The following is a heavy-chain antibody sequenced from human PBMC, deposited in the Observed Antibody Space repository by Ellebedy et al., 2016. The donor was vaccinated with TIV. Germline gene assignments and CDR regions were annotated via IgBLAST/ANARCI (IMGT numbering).Heavy chain of an antibody. D-gene: IGHD4-17*01. V-gene: IGHV3-53*01. J-gene: IGHJ4*02. Sequence: GGSLRLXXAASGFAVSSNYMSWVRQAPGKGLEWVSVIYRGGNTYYTDSVKGRFTISRDNSKNTVFLHMNSLRVEDTAIYYCAKDPPSFGDYPAFDNWGQGTLVAVSS. CDR1: GFAVSSNY. CDR2: IYRGGNT. CDR3: AKDPPSFGDYPAFDN.